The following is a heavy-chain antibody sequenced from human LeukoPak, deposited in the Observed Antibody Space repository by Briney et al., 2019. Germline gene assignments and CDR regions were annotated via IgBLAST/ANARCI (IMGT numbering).Heavy chain of an antibody. Sequence: PSETLSLTCDDSGVSIYTCCYYRTWIRQPPWKGLEWIGYKYYSGSTRYNSSLRSRLTISLDSSKNQFSLRLTSVTAADTAVYYCVRGRSHGFDFGSCGPGTLVIVSS. CDR2: KYYSGST. V-gene: IGHV4-61*01. CDR1: GVSIYTCCYY. J-gene: IGHJ4*02. CDR3: VRGRSHGFDFGS. D-gene: IGHD3-10*01.